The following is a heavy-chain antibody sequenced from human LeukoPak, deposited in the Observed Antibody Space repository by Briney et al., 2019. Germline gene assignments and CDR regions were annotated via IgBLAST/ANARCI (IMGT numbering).Heavy chain of an antibody. Sequence: GGSLRLSCAASGFTFSTYNMNWVRQAPGKGLEWVSSISGSSSYIYYADSVKGRFTISRDNAKNSLYLQMNSLRAEDTAVYYCARVYRPGSSFDYWGQGTLVTVSS. D-gene: IGHD3-10*01. CDR1: GFTFSTYN. V-gene: IGHV3-21*01. CDR2: ISGSSSYI. J-gene: IGHJ4*02. CDR3: ARVYRPGSSFDY.